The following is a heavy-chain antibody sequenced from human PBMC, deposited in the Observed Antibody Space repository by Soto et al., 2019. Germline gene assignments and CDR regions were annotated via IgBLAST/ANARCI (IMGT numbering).Heavy chain of an antibody. CDR1: GGTFSSYA. Sequence: ASVKVSCKASGGTFSSYAISWVRQAPGQGLEWMGGIIPIFGNTNYAQKLQGRVTMTTDTSTSTAYMELRSLRSDDTAVYYCASYTIFGVVGPGGMDVWGQGTTVTVSS. CDR3: ASYTIFGVVGPGGMDV. D-gene: IGHD3-3*01. CDR2: IIPIFGNT. J-gene: IGHJ6*02. V-gene: IGHV1-18*01.